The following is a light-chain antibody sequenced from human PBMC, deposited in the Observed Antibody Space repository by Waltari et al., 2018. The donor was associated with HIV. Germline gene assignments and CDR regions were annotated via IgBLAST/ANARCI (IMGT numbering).Light chain of an antibody. V-gene: IGLV1-40*01. CDR3: AAWEDSLSVVV. CDR2: GNK. Sequence: QSVLTQPPSVSGAPGQRVTISCTGSSSNIGADYDVHWYQQIPGTAPKLLISGNKNRPSGVPDRFSASKSGTSASLAISGLRSEDEADYYCAAWEDSLSVVVFGGGTKLTVL. J-gene: IGLJ2*01. CDR1: SSNIGADYD.